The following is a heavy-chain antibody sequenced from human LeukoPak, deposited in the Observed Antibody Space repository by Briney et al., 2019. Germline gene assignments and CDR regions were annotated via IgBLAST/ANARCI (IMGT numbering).Heavy chain of an antibody. CDR2: VSGSGDNT. CDR3: AKDLNYGDYEGGTNFDY. CDR1: GFTFDDYA. Sequence: PGGSLRLSCAASGFTFDDYAMHWVRQAPGKGLEWVSAVSGSGDNTYYADSVKGRFTISRDNSKNTLSLQMNSLRAEDTAVYYCAKDLNYGDYEGGTNFDYWGQGTLVTVSS. D-gene: IGHD4-17*01. J-gene: IGHJ4*02. V-gene: IGHV3-23*01.